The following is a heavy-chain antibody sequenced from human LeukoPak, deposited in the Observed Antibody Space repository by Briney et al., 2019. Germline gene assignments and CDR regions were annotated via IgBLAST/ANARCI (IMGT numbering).Heavy chain of an antibody. V-gene: IGHV4-59*06. D-gene: IGHD5-24*01. CDR2: IYYSGST. J-gene: IGHJ4*02. CDR3: ARDRPGFRYFDY. Sequence: SETLSLTCTFSGGSISSYYWTWFRQPPGKGLEWIGYIYYSGSTYYNPSLKSRVTISVDTSKNQFSLKLSSVTAADTAVYYCARDRPGFRYFDYWGQGTLVTVSS. CDR1: GGSISSYY.